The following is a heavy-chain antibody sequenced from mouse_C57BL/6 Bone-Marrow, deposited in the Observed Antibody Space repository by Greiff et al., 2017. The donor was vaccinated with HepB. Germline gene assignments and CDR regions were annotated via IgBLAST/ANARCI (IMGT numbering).Heavy chain of an antibody. D-gene: IGHD1-1*01. CDR1: GFTFSSYT. CDR2: ISGGGGNT. V-gene: IGHV5-9*01. J-gene: IGHJ2*01. Sequence: EVKLVESGGGLVKPGGSLKLSCAASGFTFSSYTMSWVRQTPEKRLEWVATISGGGGNTYYPDSVKGRFTISRDNAKNTLYLQMSSLRSEDTALYYCATITTQYYFDYWGQGTTLTVSS. CDR3: ATITTQYYFDY.